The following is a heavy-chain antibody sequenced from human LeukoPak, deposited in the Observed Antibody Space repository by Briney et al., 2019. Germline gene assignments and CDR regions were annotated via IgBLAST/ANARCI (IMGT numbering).Heavy chain of an antibody. CDR3: TRGTGY. J-gene: IGHJ4*02. CDR1: GGSISSYY. D-gene: IGHD1-1*01. CDR2: IYYSGST. Sequence: SETLSLACTVSGGSISSYYWNWIRQHPGKGLEWIGYIYYSGSTSYNPSLKSRVTISVDTSKNQFSLKLSSVTAADTAVYYCTRGTGYWGQGTLVTVSS. V-gene: IGHV4-59*06.